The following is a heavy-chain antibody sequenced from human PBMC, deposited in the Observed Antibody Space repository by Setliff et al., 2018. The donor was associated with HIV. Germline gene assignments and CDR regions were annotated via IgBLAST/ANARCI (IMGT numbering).Heavy chain of an antibody. CDR3: ATSTSRFFWNGFYQGGFGSRNSHSFEN. Sequence: ASVKVSCKASGYTFTASYLHWVRQAPRQGLQWMGWMHPNSGATKYAQKFRDRVTLTGDTSISTASMELSSLKSDDTAMYYCATSTSRFFWNGFYQGGFGSRNSHSFENWGQGTLVTVSS. CDR2: MHPNSGAT. J-gene: IGHJ4*02. V-gene: IGHV1-2*02. CDR1: GYTFTASY. D-gene: IGHD3-3*01.